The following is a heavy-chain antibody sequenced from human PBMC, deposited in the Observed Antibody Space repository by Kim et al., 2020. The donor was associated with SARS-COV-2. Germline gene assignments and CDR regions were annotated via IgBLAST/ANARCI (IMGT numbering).Heavy chain of an antibody. V-gene: IGHV3-53*01. J-gene: IGHJ6*02. CDR1: GFTVSSNY. CDR2: IYSGGST. D-gene: IGHD3-10*01. CDR3: ARDGPPGSPYYYYYGMDV. Sequence: GGSLRLSCAASGFTVSSNYMSWVRQAPGKGLEWVSVIYSGGSTYYADSVKGRFTISRDNSKNTLYLQMNSLRAEDTAVYYCARDGPPGSPYYYYYGMDVWGQGTTVTVSS.